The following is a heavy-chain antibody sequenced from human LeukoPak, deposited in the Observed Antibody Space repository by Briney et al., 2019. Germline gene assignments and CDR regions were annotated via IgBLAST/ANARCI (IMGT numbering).Heavy chain of an antibody. V-gene: IGHV3-48*03. J-gene: IGHJ4*02. D-gene: IGHD3-9*01. CDR1: GVSFRNFE. CDR3: AREDILTGPKFDY. CDR2: ISSSSSTI. Sequence: GGSLRLSCAVSGVSFRNFEMSWVRQAPGKGLEWVSYISSSSSTIYYADSVKGRFTISRDNAKNSLYLQMNSLRAEDTAVYYCAREDILTGPKFDYWGQGTLVTVSS.